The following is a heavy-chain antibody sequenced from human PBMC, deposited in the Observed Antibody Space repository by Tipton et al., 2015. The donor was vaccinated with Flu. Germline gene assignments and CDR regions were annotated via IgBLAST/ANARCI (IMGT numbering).Heavy chain of an antibody. J-gene: IGHJ6*02. CDR3: AKGGDYYYYGLDV. V-gene: IGHV1-2*02. CDR2: INPNSGGT. Sequence: QLVQSGAEVKKPGASVKVSCKASGYTFTGYYMHWVRQAPGQGLEYMGWINPNSGGTNYAKNFQGRVTMTRDTSISTAYMELSSPRSDDTAVFYCAKGGDYYYYGLDVWGQGTTVTVSS. CDR1: GYTFTGYY.